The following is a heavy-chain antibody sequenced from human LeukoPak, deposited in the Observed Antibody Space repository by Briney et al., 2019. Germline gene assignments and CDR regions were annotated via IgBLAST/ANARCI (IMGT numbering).Heavy chain of an antibody. CDR1: GFTFSRYG. CDR2: ISSDGNKK. Sequence: GGSLRLSCAASGFTFSRYGMHWVRQAPGKGPEWMAVISSDGNKKYYIDSVKGRFTISRDNSKNTLYLQMNSLRAEDTAVYYCAKAGGEWELRGYFDYWGQGTLVTVSS. D-gene: IGHD1-26*01. J-gene: IGHJ4*02. CDR3: AKAGGEWELRGYFDY. V-gene: IGHV3-30*18.